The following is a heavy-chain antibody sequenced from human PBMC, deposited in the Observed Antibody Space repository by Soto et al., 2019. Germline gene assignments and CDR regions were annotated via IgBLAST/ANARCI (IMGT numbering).Heavy chain of an antibody. CDR1: GYTFTGYY. D-gene: IGHD6-6*01. V-gene: IGHV1-2*04. CDR3: ARSSIWEGYGMDV. CDR2: INPNSGGT. Sequence: ASVKVSCKASGYTFTGYYMHWVRQAPGQGLEWMGWINPNSGGTNYAQKFQGWVTMTRDTSISTAYMELSRLRSDDTAVYYCARSSIWEGYGMDVWGQGTTVTVSS. J-gene: IGHJ6*02.